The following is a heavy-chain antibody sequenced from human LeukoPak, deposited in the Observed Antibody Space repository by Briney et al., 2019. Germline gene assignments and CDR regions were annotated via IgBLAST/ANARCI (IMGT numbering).Heavy chain of an antibody. Sequence: GGSLRLSCAASGFTFRSYSMNWVRQAPGKGLEWVSFISSSRSYIYYADSVKGRFTISRDNAKNSLYLQMNSLRAEDTAVYYCARFIAAPYYFDYWGRGTLVTVSS. CDR2: ISSSRSYI. V-gene: IGHV3-21*01. D-gene: IGHD6-13*01. J-gene: IGHJ4*02. CDR1: GFTFRSYS. CDR3: ARFIAAPYYFDY.